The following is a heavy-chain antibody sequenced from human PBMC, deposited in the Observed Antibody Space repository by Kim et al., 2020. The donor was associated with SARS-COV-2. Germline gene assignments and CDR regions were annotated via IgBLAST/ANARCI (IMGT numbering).Heavy chain of an antibody. CDR1: GVSLSGGGHY. D-gene: IGHD3-10*01. CDR2: MFYDGTT. Sequence: SETLSLTCSVSGVSLSGGGHYWSWIRQFPGKGLEWIGHMFYDGTTYLNPSLKSRLTMSVDMSQSQFSLKLTSVAAADTAVYYCARKRPGRSGPYFDYWGQGILILVSS. CDR3: ARKRPGRSGPYFDY. J-gene: IGHJ4*02. V-gene: IGHV4-31*03.